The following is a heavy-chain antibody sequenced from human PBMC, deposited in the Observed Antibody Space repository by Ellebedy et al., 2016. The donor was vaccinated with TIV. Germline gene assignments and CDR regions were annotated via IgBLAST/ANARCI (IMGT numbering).Heavy chain of an antibody. CDR3: ARGLARDY. Sequence: MPSETLSLTCAVYGGSFSGYYWSWIRRPPGTGPEWIGEITHSGSTNYNPPLKSRVTISVDTSKNQCSLNLSSVTAADTAVYYCARGLARDYWGQGTLVTVSS. V-gene: IGHV4-34*01. CDR1: GGSFSGYY. CDR2: ITHSGST. J-gene: IGHJ4*02.